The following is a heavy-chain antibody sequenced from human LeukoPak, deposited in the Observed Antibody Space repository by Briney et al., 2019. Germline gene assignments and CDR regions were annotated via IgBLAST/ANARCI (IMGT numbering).Heavy chain of an antibody. CDR3: ASLRERSYYARGFDY. D-gene: IGHD3-3*01. Sequence: SETLSLTCTVSGGSISSSSYYWGWIRQPPGKGLEWFGSIYYSGSTYYNPSLKSRVTMSVDKSKNQFSLKLSSVTAKDTAVYYCASLRERSYYARGFDYWGQGTLVTVSS. V-gene: IGHV4-39*01. CDR1: GGSISSSSYY. CDR2: IYYSGST. J-gene: IGHJ4*02.